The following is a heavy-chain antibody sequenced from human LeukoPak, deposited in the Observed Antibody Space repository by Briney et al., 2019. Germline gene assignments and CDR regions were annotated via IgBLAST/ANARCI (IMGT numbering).Heavy chain of an antibody. CDR2: IYTRGST. CDR3: ARGRFCSADICSGGDAFDV. V-gene: IGHV4-4*07. J-gene: IGHJ3*01. CDR1: GGSINNYY. Sequence: KSSKTLSLTCTVSGGSINNYYWSWIRQPAGKGLEWIGRIYTRGSTNYNPSLKSRVTMSVDTSKNHFPLKLSSVSAADTAVYYCARGRFCSADICSGGDAFDVWGQGTMVSVSS. D-gene: IGHD3-3*01.